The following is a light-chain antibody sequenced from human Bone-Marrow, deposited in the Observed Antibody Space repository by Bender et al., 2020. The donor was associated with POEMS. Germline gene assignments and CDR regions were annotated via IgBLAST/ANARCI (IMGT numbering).Light chain of an antibody. Sequence: SYVLSQPPSVSVAPGKTATITCGGNNIGRKSVFWYQQKPGQAPRLIVYYDFERPSGIPERFSGSNSGNTATLTITRVEAGDEADYSCHVWDSGSDHYFFGTGTKVTVL. CDR2: YDF. CDR1: NIGRKS. CDR3: HVWDSGSDHYF. J-gene: IGLJ1*01. V-gene: IGLV3-21*01.